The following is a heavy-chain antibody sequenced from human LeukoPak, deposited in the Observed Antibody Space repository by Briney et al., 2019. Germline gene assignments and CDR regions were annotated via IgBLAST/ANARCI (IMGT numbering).Heavy chain of an antibody. CDR1: GFTFSSYS. V-gene: IGHV3-21*01. Sequence: GGSLRLPCAASGFTFSSYSTNWVRQAPGKGLEWVSSISSSSSYIYYADSVKGRFTISRDNAKNSLYLQMNSLRAEDTAVYYCARGDSSGSFGYWGQGTLVTVSS. D-gene: IGHD3-22*01. CDR2: ISSSSSYI. J-gene: IGHJ4*02. CDR3: ARGDSSGSFGY.